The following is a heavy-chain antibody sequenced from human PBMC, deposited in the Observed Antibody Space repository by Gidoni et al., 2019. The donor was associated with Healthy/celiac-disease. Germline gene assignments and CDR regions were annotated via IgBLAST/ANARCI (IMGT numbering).Heavy chain of an antibody. V-gene: IGHV4-34*01. Sequence: QVQLQQWGAGLLKPSETLSLTCAVYGGSFSGYYWSWIRQPPGKGLEWIGEINHSGSTNYNPSLKSRVTISVDTSKNQFSLKLSSVTAADTAVYYCARGRNSRYCSGGSCYSRGVNYYYYGMDVWGQGTTVTVSS. CDR3: ARGRNSRYCSGGSCYSRGVNYYYYGMDV. CDR2: INHSGST. D-gene: IGHD2-15*01. J-gene: IGHJ6*02. CDR1: GGSFSGYY.